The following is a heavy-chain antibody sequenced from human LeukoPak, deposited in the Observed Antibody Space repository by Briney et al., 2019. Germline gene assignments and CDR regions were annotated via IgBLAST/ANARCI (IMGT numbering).Heavy chain of an antibody. CDR2: INTDEST. D-gene: IGHD3-10*01. Sequence: PGGPLRLSCAASGFTFSSYWMHWVRQAPGKGLVWVSRINTDESTSYADSVKGRFTISRDNAKNTLYLQMNSLRAEDTAVYYCARDWGGAFDLWGQGTMVTVSS. J-gene: IGHJ3*01. CDR3: ARDWGGAFDL. CDR1: GFTFSSYW. V-gene: IGHV3-74*01.